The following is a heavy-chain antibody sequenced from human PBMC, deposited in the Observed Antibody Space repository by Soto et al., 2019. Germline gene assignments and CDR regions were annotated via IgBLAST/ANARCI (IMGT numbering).Heavy chain of an antibody. V-gene: IGHV4-4*02. CDR2: LYHSGIT. Sequence: QVQLQESGPGLVKPSGTLSLTCAVSGGSINSSNWWCWVRQPPGKGLEWLGELYHSGITNHNPSLKSRITISVDKSENQFSLKLSSVTAADTAVYYCARVRYSGYDYNYYGMDVWGQGTTVTVSS. D-gene: IGHD5-12*01. CDR3: ARVRYSGYDYNYYGMDV. J-gene: IGHJ6*02. CDR1: GGSINSSNW.